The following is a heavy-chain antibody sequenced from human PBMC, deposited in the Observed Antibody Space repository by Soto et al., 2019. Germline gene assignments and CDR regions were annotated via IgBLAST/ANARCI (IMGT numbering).Heavy chain of an antibody. CDR2: INHSGST. J-gene: IGHJ5*02. CDR1: GGSFSGYY. V-gene: IGHV4-34*01. CDR3: ARGARITMVRGGNWFDP. D-gene: IGHD3-10*01. Sequence: SETLSLTCAVYGGSFSGYYWSWIRQPPGKGLEWIGEINHSGSTNYNPSLKSRVTISVDTSKNQFSLKLSSVTAAGTAVYYCARGARITMVRGGNWFDPWGQGTLVTVSS.